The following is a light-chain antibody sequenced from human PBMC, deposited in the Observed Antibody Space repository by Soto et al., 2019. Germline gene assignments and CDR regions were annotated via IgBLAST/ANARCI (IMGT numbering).Light chain of an antibody. CDR3: QQYGYSAPVT. CDR2: AAS. CDR1: QSVTSNY. Sequence: EIVLTQSPGTLSLSPGERATLSCRASQSVTSNYLAWYQQKPGQAPRLLIYAASSRATGIPDRFSGSGSGTDFTLTISRLEPEDFAMYHCQQYGYSAPVTFGQGTRLEIK. V-gene: IGKV3-20*01. J-gene: IGKJ5*01.